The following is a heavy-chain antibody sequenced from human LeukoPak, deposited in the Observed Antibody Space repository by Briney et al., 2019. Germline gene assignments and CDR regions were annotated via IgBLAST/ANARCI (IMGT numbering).Heavy chain of an antibody. CDR2: LYSSGST. V-gene: IGHV4-59*08. CDR3: ARSRGYFGS. Sequence: SETLSLTCTVSGGFISGSYWSWIRQPPGKGLEWIGSLYSSGSTNYNPSLKSRVTMSVDTSKNQFSLRLSSVTAADTAVYYCARSRGYFGSWGQGTLVTVSS. CDR1: GGFISGSY. D-gene: IGHD3-22*01. J-gene: IGHJ5*01.